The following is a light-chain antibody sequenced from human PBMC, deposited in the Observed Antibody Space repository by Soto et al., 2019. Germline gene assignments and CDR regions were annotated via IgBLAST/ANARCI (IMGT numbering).Light chain of an antibody. CDR2: DAS. CDR1: QNINEW. CDR3: QRYNSYSRT. Sequence: DIQMTQSPSTLSASVGDRVTTTCRASQNINEWLAWYQQKPGKAPKFLIYDASILESGVPSRFSGSGSGTEFTLTISSLQPDDFATYYCQRYNSYSRTFGQGTKVEIK. V-gene: IGKV1-5*01. J-gene: IGKJ1*01.